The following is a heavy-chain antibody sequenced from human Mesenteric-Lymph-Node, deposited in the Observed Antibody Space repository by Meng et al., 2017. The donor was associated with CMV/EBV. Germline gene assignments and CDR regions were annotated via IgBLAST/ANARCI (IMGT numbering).Heavy chain of an antibody. CDR1: GYNFNVVF. Sequence: SGYNFNVVFIAWVRQMSGKGLEWMEIIYPGDSDPSPSFQGQVTFSADKSINTTFPQWSTLKASDTAMYYCARLSAAASTIDYWGQGTLVTVSS. CDR2: IYPGDSDP. D-gene: IGHD6-13*01. CDR3: ARLSAAASTIDY. V-gene: IGHV5-51*01. J-gene: IGHJ4*02.